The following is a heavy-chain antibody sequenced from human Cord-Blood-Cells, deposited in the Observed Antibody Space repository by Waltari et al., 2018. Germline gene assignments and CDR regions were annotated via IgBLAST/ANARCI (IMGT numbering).Heavy chain of an antibody. CDR3: ARADSSGYYFDY. CDR1: GYSISSGYY. V-gene: IGHV4-38-2*01. J-gene: IGHJ4*02. Sequence: QVQLQESGPGLVKPSETLSLPCAVSGYSISSGYYWGWLRQPPGKGLEWIGSIYHSGSTYYNPSLKSRVTISVDTSKNQFSLKLSSVTAADTAVYYCARADSSGYYFDYWGQGTLVTVSS. D-gene: IGHD3-22*01. CDR2: IYHSGST.